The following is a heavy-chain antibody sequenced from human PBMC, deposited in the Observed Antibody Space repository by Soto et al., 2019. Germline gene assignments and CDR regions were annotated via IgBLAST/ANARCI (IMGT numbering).Heavy chain of an antibody. Sequence: PGGSLRLSCAASGFDFSNSWMHWVRQVPGKGLVWVSHINSDGSSTTYADSVKGRFTISRDNAKNTLYLQMDSLRAEDTAVYYCTRAGNYRFDYWGQGTLVTVSS. CDR2: INSDGSST. V-gene: IGHV3-74*03. J-gene: IGHJ4*02. CDR3: TRAGNYRFDY. D-gene: IGHD1-7*01. CDR1: GFDFSNSW.